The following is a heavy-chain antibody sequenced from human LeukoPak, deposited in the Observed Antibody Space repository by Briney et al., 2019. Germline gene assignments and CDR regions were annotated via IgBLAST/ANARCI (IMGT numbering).Heavy chain of an antibody. CDR3: ARDHYYGSGTYSP. Sequence: ASVKVSCKTSGYTFTGFGINWVRQAPGQGLEWMGCASTYNGNTNYAQKFKGRVTMTTDTSTSTAYMELRSLKYDDTAVYFCARDHYYGSGTYSPWGQGTLVTVSS. D-gene: IGHD3-10*01. CDR1: GYTFTGFG. V-gene: IGHV1-18*01. J-gene: IGHJ5*02. CDR2: ASTYNGNT.